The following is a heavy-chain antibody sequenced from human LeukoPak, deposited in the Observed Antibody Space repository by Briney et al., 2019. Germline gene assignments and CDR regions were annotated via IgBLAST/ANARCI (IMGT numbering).Heavy chain of an antibody. CDR3: ARGPHERSGYPDD. Sequence: GASVKVSCKASGYTFTSYEINWVRQDTGQGLEWMGWMNPNSGNTDYAQKFQGRVTLTTDTSTSTAYMELRSLRSDDTAVYYCARGPHERSGYPDDWGQGTLVTVSS. J-gene: IGHJ4*02. V-gene: IGHV1-8*01. D-gene: IGHD3-22*01. CDR1: GYTFTSYE. CDR2: MNPNSGNT.